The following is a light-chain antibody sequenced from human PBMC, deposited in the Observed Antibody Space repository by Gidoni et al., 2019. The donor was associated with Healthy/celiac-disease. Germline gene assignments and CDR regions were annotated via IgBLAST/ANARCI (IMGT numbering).Light chain of an antibody. CDR2: DVS. CDR3: SSYTSSSTLYV. Sequence: SAIPLPSSVSRSPGQSITISCTGTTSDVGGYNYVSWYQQHPGKAPKLMIYDVSNRPSGVSNRFSGSKSGNTASLTISGLQAEDEADYYCSSYTSSSTLYVFGTGTKVTVL. V-gene: IGLV2-14*01. CDR1: TSDVGGYNY. J-gene: IGLJ1*01.